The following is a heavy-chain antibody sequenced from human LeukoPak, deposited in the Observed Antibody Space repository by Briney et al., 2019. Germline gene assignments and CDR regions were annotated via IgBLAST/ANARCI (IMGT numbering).Heavy chain of an antibody. J-gene: IGHJ4*02. CDR2: IKSKTDGGTT. CDR3: TTDRRGDGYNPRFDY. D-gene: IGHD5-24*01. V-gene: IGHV3-15*01. CDR1: GFTFSSYG. Sequence: GGSLRLSCAASGFTFSSYGMSWVRQAPGKGLEWVGRIKSKTDGGTTDYAAPVKGRFTISRDDSKNTLYLQMNSLKTEDTAVYYCTTDRRGDGYNPRFDYWGQGTLVTVSS.